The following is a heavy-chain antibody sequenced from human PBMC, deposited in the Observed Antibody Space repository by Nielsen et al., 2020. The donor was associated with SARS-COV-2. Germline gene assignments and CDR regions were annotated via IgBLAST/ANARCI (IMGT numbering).Heavy chain of an antibody. Sequence: GESLKISCAASGFTFSSYSMNWVRQAPGKGLEWVSSISSSSSYIYYADSVKGRFTISRDNAKNSLYLQMNSLRAEDTAVYYCARKLEPRAPHYHYYGMDVWGQGTTVTVSS. CDR1: GFTFSSYS. CDR2: ISSSSSYI. V-gene: IGHV3-21*01. CDR3: ARKLEPRAPHYHYYGMDV. D-gene: IGHD1-14*01. J-gene: IGHJ6*02.